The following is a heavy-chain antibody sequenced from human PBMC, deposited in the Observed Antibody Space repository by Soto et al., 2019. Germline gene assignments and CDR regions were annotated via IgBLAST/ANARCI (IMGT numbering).Heavy chain of an antibody. V-gene: IGHV4-61*01. J-gene: IGHJ4*02. CDR3: AIYCSSTSCRDY. D-gene: IGHD2-2*01. CDR2: IYYSGST. Sequence: PSETLFLTCTVSGGSVSSGSYYWSWIRQPPGKGLEWIGYIYYSGSTNYNPSLKSRVTISVDTSKNQFSLKLSSVTAADTAVYYCAIYCSSTSCRDYWGQGTLVTVSS. CDR1: GGSVSSGSYY.